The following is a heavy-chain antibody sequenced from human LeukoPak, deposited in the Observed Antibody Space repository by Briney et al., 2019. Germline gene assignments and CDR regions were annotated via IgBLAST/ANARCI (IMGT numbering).Heavy chain of an antibody. CDR3: ASSSRMEEDY. Sequence: QSGGSLRLSCAASGFTVSSNYMSWVRQAPGKGLEWVSGINWNGGSTGYADSVKGRFTISRDNSKNTLYLQMNSLRAEDTAVYYCASSSRMEEDYWGQGTLVTVSS. CDR2: INWNGGST. D-gene: IGHD1-1*01. J-gene: IGHJ4*02. CDR1: GFTVSSNY. V-gene: IGHV3-53*01.